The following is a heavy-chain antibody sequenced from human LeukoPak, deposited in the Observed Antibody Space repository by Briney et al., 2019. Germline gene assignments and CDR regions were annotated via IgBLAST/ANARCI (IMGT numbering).Heavy chain of an antibody. D-gene: IGHD3-22*01. J-gene: IGHJ4*02. CDR3: PWASYYYDSSGYPGYYFDY. Sequence: APVKVSCKPSGTTFTDYYMRWVRQPPGQGLKWMGWINPNSGGSNYAQKFQGRVTMTRDTSISTAYMELSRLRSDVTAVYYCPWASYYYDSSGYPGYYFDYWGQGTLVTVSS. CDR1: GTTFTDYY. V-gene: IGHV1-2*02. CDR2: INPNSGGS.